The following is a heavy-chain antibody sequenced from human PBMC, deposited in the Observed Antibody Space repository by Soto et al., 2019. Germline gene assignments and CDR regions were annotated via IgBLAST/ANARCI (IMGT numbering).Heavy chain of an antibody. CDR2: IYPSGNT. V-gene: IGHV4-4*07. Sequence: QVQLRESGPGLVKPSETLSLTCTVSGGSFSSYHWSWIRQPAGKGLEWVGRIYPSGNTDYNPSLRSLVTMSVDTSKNQFSRNLNSVTAADTAVYFCARGGSVTGSYLPNDDWGQGTLFTVSS. D-gene: IGHD3-9*01. CDR3: ARGGSVTGSYLPNDD. J-gene: IGHJ1*01. CDR1: GGSFSSYH.